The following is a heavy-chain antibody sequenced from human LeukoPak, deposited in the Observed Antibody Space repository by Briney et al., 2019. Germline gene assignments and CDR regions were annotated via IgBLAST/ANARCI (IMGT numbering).Heavy chain of an antibody. V-gene: IGHV3-74*01. CDR1: GFTFSSYW. CDR2: INTDGSST. CDR3: AKGKVLLWFGDSSVGMDV. J-gene: IGHJ6*02. D-gene: IGHD3-10*01. Sequence: PGGSLRLSCAASGFTFSSYWMHWVRQAPGKGLVWVSRINTDGSSTSYADSVKGRFTISRDSAKNSLYLQMNSLRAEDTALYYCAKGKVLLWFGDSSVGMDVWGQGTTVTVSS.